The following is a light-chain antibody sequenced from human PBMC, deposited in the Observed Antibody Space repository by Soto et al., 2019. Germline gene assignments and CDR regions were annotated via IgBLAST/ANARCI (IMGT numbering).Light chain of an antibody. CDR3: QQYGSSPLT. J-gene: IGKJ5*01. Sequence: EVVLAQSPGTLSLSPGERATLSCRASQSISSTLLAWYQQKPGQPPRLLMYGTTSRATGIPDRFSGSGSGTDFTLTISRLEPEDFAVYYCQQYGSSPLTFGQGTRLEIK. CDR1: QSISSTL. CDR2: GTT. V-gene: IGKV3-20*01.